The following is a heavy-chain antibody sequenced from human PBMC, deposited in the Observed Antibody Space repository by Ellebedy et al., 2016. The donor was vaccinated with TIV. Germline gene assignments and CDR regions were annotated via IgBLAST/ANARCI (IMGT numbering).Heavy chain of an antibody. Sequence: MPGGSLRLSCAVSGVSVSNGAWWSWVRQPPGKGLEWIGEVHRSGSTNYNPSLKSRVTISMDKSNNQFSLKVTSVTAADTAVYSCVKNAAWYLEYWGQGMLVTVSS. CDR1: GVSVSNGAW. D-gene: IGHD2-15*01. V-gene: IGHV4-4*01. J-gene: IGHJ4*02. CDR2: VHRSGST. CDR3: VKNAAWYLEY.